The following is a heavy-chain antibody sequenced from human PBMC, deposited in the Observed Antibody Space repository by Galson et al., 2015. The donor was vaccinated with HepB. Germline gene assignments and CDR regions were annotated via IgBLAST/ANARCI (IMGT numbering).Heavy chain of an antibody. CDR1: DSTFSSYT. CDR2: ISTNGATI. D-gene: IGHD4/OR15-4a*01. V-gene: IGHV3-48*04. J-gene: IGHJ3*02. CDR3: ATTKFGSGAYWTFDI. Sequence: SLRLSCVASDSTFSSYTMNWVRQTPGKGLQWVSYISTNGATIHYADSVKGRFTIARDNAKNTMWLQMNSLRAEDTAVYYCATTKFGSGAYWTFDIWGQGTLVTVSS.